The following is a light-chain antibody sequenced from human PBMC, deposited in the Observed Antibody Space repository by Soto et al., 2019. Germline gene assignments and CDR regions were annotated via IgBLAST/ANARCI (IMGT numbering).Light chain of an antibody. Sequence: QSVLTQPPSVSAAPGQKVTISCSGSSSNIGGNSVSWYQQLPGTAPKLLIYDDNKRPSGIPDRFSGSKSGTSATLGITGFQTGDDADYYCGSWDSSLTAYVFGTGTMVNDL. CDR2: DDN. CDR1: SSNIGGNS. CDR3: GSWDSSLTAYV. J-gene: IGLJ1*01. V-gene: IGLV1-51*01.